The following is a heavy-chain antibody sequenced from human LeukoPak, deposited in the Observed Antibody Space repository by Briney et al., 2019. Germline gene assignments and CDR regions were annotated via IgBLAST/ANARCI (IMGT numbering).Heavy chain of an antibody. V-gene: IGHV4-59*08. CDR2: IHNSGDS. Sequence: SETLSLTCNVSGDSIKNYYWSWIRQPPGKTLEYLGNIHNSGDSNYNPSLTGRVTMSLDTSNNQFSLNLSSVTAADTALYYCARHKTGGTYPIDYWGQGILVTVSS. CDR1: GDSIKNYY. D-gene: IGHD1-26*01. J-gene: IGHJ4*02. CDR3: ARHKTGGTYPIDY.